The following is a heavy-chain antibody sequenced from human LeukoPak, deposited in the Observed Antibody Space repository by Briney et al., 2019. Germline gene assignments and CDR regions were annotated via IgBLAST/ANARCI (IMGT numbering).Heavy chain of an antibody. D-gene: IGHD6-19*01. J-gene: IGHJ6*03. V-gene: IGHV3-30*02. Sequence: PGGSLRLSCAASGFTFIRYGMHWVRQAPGKGLEWVAFIRYDGSNIHYADSVKGRFTVSRDNSNLYLQMNSLGAEDMAVYYCAKDLQQWLVSPYYYYMDVWGNGTTVTVSS. CDR1: GFTFIRYG. CDR3: AKDLQQWLVSPYYYYMDV. CDR2: IRYDGSNI.